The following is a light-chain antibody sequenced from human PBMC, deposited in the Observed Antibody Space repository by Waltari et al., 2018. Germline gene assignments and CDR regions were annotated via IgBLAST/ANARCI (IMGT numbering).Light chain of an antibody. Sequence: QSLLTQPPSASGTPGQRVTISCSGSHSNIGSNTVDWYQQLPGKAPKLLTSTNVPRPAGVPDRFSGSRSGTSASLAISGLQSDDEADYYCASWDDRLTAVVFGGGTKLTVL. CDR1: HSNIGSNT. CDR2: TNV. CDR3: ASWDDRLTAVV. J-gene: IGLJ2*01. V-gene: IGLV1-44*01.